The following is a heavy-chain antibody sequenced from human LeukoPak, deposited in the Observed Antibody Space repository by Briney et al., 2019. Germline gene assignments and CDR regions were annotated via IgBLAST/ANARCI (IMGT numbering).Heavy chain of an antibody. CDR3: ARALDYYDSRIPDYYYYFGMDV. CDR1: GGTFSSYA. Sequence: SVKVSCKASGGTFSSYAISWVRQAPGQGLEWMGGIIPIFGTANYAQKFQGRVTITADESTSTAYMELSSLRSEDTAVYYCARALDYYDSRIPDYYYYFGMDVWGQGATVTVSS. CDR2: IIPIFGTA. V-gene: IGHV1-69*13. J-gene: IGHJ6*02. D-gene: IGHD3-22*01.